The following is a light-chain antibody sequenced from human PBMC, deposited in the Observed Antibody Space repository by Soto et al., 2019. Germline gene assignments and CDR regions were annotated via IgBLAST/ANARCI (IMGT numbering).Light chain of an antibody. CDR3: QSYDSSLREV. CDR2: GNS. J-gene: IGLJ1*01. V-gene: IGLV1-40*01. Sequence: QSVLTQPPSVSGAPGQRVTISCTGSSSNIGAGYDVHWCQQLPGTAPKLLIYGNSNRPSGVPDRFSGSKSGTSASLAITGLQAEDEADYYCQSYDSSLREVFGTGTKVNVL. CDR1: SSNIGAGYD.